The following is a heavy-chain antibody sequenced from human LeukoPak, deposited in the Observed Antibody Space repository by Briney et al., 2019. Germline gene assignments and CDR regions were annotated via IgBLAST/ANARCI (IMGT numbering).Heavy chain of an antibody. CDR3: ARSGWFGEVDFDY. CDR2: ISGSGGST. CDR1: GFTFSSYG. Sequence: GSLRLSCAASGFTFSSYGMSWVRQAPGKGLEWVSAISGSGGSTYYADSVKGRFTISRDNSKNTLYLQMNSLRAEDTAVYYCARSGWFGEVDFDYWGQGTLVTVSS. V-gene: IGHV3-23*01. J-gene: IGHJ4*02. D-gene: IGHD3-10*01.